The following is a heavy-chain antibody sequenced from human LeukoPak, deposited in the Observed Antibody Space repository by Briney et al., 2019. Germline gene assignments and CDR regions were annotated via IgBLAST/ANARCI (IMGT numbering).Heavy chain of an antibody. CDR3: ARVLLTGRERGKVDY. CDR2: IYYSGST. J-gene: IGHJ4*02. D-gene: IGHD1-20*01. CDR1: GGSISSGGYY. V-gene: IGHV4-39*07. Sequence: SETLSLTCTVSGGSISSGGYYWGWIRQPPGKGLEWIGSIYYSGSTYYNPSLKSRVTISVDTSKNQFSLKLSSVTAADTAVYYCARVLLTGRERGKVDYWGQGTLVTVSS.